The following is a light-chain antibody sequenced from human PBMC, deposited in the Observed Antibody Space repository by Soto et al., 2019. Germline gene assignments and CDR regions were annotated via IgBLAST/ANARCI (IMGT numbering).Light chain of an antibody. Sequence: EIVLTQTPGTLSLSPGERATLSCRASQSVTSSHLAWYQQKAGQAPRLLIYGATTRATGIPDRFSGSGSDTDFSLTIRSLHPEDFAMYYCLLYFSPAPYTFGPGTKVQIK. J-gene: IGKJ2*01. CDR3: LLYFSPAPYT. CDR1: QSVTSSH. CDR2: GAT. V-gene: IGKV3-20*01.